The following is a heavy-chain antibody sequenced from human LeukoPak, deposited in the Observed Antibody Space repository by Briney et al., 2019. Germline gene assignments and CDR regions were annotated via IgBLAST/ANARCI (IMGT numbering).Heavy chain of an antibody. D-gene: IGHD2-15*01. CDR2: ISGGGGST. CDR3: AKLATGGPDY. J-gene: IGHJ4*02. V-gene: IGHV3-23*01. CDR1: GFTFSSNT. Sequence: GGSLRLSCAGYGFTFSSNTFSWVRQAPGKGLEWVSGISGGGGSTYYADSVKGRCTISRDNSKNTLYLQMNSLRAEDTAVYYCAKLATGGPDYWGQGTLVTVSS.